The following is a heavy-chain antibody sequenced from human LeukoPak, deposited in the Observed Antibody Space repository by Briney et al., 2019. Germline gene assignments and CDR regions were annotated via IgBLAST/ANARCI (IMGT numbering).Heavy chain of an antibody. CDR3: ARERTYGSGSFYGMDV. Sequence: SETLSLTCTVSGGSISSYYWSWIRQPPGKGLEWIGYIYYSGSTNYNPSLKSRVTISVDTSKNQFSLKLSSVTAADTAVYYCARERTYGSGSFYGMDVWGQGTTVTVSS. V-gene: IGHV4-59*01. J-gene: IGHJ6*02. CDR1: GGSISSYY. D-gene: IGHD3-10*01. CDR2: IYYSGST.